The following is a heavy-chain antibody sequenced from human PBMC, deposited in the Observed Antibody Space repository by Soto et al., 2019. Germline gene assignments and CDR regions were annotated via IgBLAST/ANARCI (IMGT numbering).Heavy chain of an antibody. CDR1: GYTFTSYG. CDR3: ARGGEVVNIDY. Sequence: QVQLVQSGAEVQKTGASVKVSCKASGYTFTSYGISWVRQAPGQGLGWMGWISGYNGNTNYAQKFQGRVTVTTDTFTSTAYMELRTLRSDDTAVYYCARGGEVVNIDYWGQGTLVTVYS. V-gene: IGHV1-18*01. D-gene: IGHD3-22*01. J-gene: IGHJ4*02. CDR2: ISGYNGNT.